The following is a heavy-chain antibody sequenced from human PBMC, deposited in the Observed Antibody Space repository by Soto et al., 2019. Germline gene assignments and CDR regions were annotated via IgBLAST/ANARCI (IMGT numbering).Heavy chain of an antibody. V-gene: IGHV4-59*01. Sequence: PSETLSLTCTVSGGSISSYYWSWIRQPPGKGLEWIGYIYYSGSTNYNPSLKSRVTISVDTSKNQFSLKLSSVTAADTAVYYCARESYGGNSGYFDYWGHGTLVTVSS. J-gene: IGHJ4*01. CDR3: ARESYGGNSGYFDY. D-gene: IGHD1-26*01. CDR1: GGSISSYY. CDR2: IYYSGST.